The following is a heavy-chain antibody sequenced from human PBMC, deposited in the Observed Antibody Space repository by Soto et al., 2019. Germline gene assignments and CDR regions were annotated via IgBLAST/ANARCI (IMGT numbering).Heavy chain of an antibody. V-gene: IGHV4-39*02. CDR3: ARDEAGISYYYYGMDV. J-gene: IGHJ6*02. D-gene: IGHD6-19*01. Sequence: QLQLQESGPGLVKPSETLSLTCTVSGGSISSSSYYWGWIRQPPGKGLEWIGSIYYSGSTYYNPSLKSRVTISVDTSKNQFSLKLSSVTAADTAVYYCARDEAGISYYYYGMDVWGQGTTVTVSS. CDR1: GGSISSSSYY. CDR2: IYYSGST.